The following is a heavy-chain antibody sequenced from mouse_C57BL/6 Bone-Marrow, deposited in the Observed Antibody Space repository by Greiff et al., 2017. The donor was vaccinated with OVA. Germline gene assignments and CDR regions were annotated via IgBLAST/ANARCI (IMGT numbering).Heavy chain of an antibody. V-gene: IGHV1-26*01. CDR3: ARSITTVVASELDY. CDR1: GYTFTDYY. D-gene: IGHD1-1*01. Sequence: EVQLQQSGPELVKPGASVKISCKASGYTFTDYYMNWVKQSHGKSLEWIGDINPNNGGTSYNQKFKGKATLTVDKSSSTAYMELRSLTSEDSAVYYCARSITTVVASELDYWGQGTTLTVSS. J-gene: IGHJ2*01. CDR2: INPNNGGT.